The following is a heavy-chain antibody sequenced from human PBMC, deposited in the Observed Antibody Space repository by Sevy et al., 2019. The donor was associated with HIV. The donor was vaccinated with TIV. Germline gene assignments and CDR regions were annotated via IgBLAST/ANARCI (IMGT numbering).Heavy chain of an antibody. V-gene: IGHV4-4*02. CDR3: ARLPRDYYYYMDV. CDR2: IYRSGST. Sequence: SETLSLTCAVSGGSISSSNWWSWVRQPPGKGLEWIGEIYRSGSTNYNPSLKSRVTISVDKSKNQFSLKLSSVTAADTAVYYCARLPRDYYYYMDVWGKGTTVTVSS. CDR1: GGSISSSNW. J-gene: IGHJ6*03.